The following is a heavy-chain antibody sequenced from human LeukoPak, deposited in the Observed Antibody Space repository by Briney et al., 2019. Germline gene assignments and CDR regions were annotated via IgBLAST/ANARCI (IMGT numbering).Heavy chain of an antibody. CDR2: IYYSGST. J-gene: IGHJ3*02. D-gene: IGHD1-26*01. V-gene: IGHV4-59*01. CDR3: ARESVGAPSGAFDI. Sequence: SETLSLTCTVSGGSISSYYWSWIRQPPGKGLEWIGYIYYSGSTNYNPSLKSRVTISVDTSKNQFSLKLSSVTAADTAVYYCARESVGAPSGAFDIWGQGTMVTVSS. CDR1: GGSISSYY.